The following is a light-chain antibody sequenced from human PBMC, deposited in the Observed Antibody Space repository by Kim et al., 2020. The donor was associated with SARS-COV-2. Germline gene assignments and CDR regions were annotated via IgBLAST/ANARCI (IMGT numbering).Light chain of an antibody. CDR2: EAS. CDR3: QQRYNWPHT. J-gene: IGKJ5*01. V-gene: IGKV3-11*01. Sequence: LSPGERATLPCKASQSVSNNLAWYQQKPGQAPRLLIAEASNRATGIPARFSGSGSGTDFTLTISSLEPEDFAVYYCQQRYNWPHTFGQGTRLEIK. CDR1: QSVSNN.